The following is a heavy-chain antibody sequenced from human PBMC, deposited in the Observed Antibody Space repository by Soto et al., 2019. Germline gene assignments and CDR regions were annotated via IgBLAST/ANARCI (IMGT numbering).Heavy chain of an antibody. J-gene: IGHJ6*02. CDR3: ARELHGGSYGMDV. CDR2: ISYDGSNK. V-gene: IGHV3-30*03. CDR1: GFTLSSYG. Sequence: GGGPRLSCSASGFTLSSYGMHLGRPGPGKGLEWVAVISYDGSNKYYPGSVKGRFTISREKAKNSLYLQMNSLSAGDTAVYYCARELHGGSYGMDVWGQGTTVTVSS.